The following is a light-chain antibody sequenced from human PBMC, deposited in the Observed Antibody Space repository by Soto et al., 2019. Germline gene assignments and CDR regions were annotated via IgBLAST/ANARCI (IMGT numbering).Light chain of an antibody. V-gene: IGLV1-44*01. CDR1: RSNIGSNN. CDR3: AAWDDSLDGYV. J-gene: IGLJ1*01. CDR2: NNH. Sequence: QSVLTQPPSASGIPGQRVTISCSGSRSNIGSNNVNWYQQLPGPAPRLLTFNNHLRPSGVPDRFSGSKSGTSASLAISGLQSEDEGDYYCAAWDDSLDGYVFGTGTKLTVL.